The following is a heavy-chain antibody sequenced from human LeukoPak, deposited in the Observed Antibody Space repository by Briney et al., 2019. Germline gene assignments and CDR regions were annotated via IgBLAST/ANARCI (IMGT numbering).Heavy chain of an antibody. CDR3: ARDKGSLDSSGYYRDAFDI. CDR2: ISSSSSYI. CDR1: GFTFSSCS. Sequence: PGGSLRHSCAASGFTFSSCSMHWVRQAPGKGLEWVSSISSSSSYIYYADSVKGRFTISRDNAKNSLYLQMNSLRAEDTAVYYCARDKGSLDSSGYYRDAFDIWGQGTMVTVSS. J-gene: IGHJ3*02. D-gene: IGHD3-22*01. V-gene: IGHV3-21*01.